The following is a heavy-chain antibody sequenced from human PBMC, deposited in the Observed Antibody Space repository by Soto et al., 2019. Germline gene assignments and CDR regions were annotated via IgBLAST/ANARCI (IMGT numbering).Heavy chain of an antibody. J-gene: IGHJ4*02. CDR3: ARSAGWYAVHS. Sequence: QVQLQESGPGLVKPSGTLSLTYAVSGDSVSSPYYWCWVRQPPGKGLEWIGEVFHTGTTSYNPSLRSRVTISMDKSNNQFSLDLSSVTAAGTAVYYCARSAGWYAVHSWGPGTLVIVSS. CDR2: VFHTGTT. D-gene: IGHD6-19*01. V-gene: IGHV4-4*02. CDR1: GDSVSSPYY.